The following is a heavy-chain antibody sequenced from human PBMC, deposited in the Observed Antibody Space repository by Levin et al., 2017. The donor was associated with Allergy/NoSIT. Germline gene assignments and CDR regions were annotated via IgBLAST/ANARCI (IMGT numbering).Heavy chain of an antibody. Sequence: LSLTCAASGFSLSSYGMHWVRQAPGKGLEWVAVISYNGGDIKYADSVKGRFTISRDNSKNTLSLQMNSLRAEDTAVYYCAKDVMRFSEYYFDYWGQGALVTVSS. CDR1: GFSLSSYG. J-gene: IGHJ4*02. D-gene: IGHD3-16*01. V-gene: IGHV3-30*18. CDR2: ISYNGGDI. CDR3: AKDVMRFSEYYFDY.